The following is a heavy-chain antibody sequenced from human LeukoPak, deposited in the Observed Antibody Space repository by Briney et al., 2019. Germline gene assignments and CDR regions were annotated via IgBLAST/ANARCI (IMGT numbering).Heavy chain of an antibody. CDR1: GDSISSSSYY. Sequence: SETLSLTCTVSGDSISSSSYYWGWIRQPPGKGLEWIGSIYYSGSTSYNPSLKSRVTMSVDTSKNQFSLKLRSVTAADTAVYYXAXLSLLLWFGELRYNXFDXWGXXXXVT. CDR3: AXLSLLLWFGELRYNXFDX. D-gene: IGHD3-10*01. J-gene: IGHJ5*01. CDR2: IYYSGST. V-gene: IGHV4-39*01.